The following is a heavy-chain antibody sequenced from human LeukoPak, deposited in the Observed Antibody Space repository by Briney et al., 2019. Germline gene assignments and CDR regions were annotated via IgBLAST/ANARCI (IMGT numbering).Heavy chain of an antibody. CDR2: IKQDGSEK. CDR1: GFTFSSYG. J-gene: IGHJ3*02. Sequence: GRSLRLSCAASGFTFSSYGMHWVRQAPGKGLEWVANIKQDGSEKFYVDSVRGRFTISRDNAKSTLYLQMSSLRAEDTAVYYCATSSVWGGAFNIWGQGTMVTVSS. D-gene: IGHD3-16*01. CDR3: ATSSVWGGAFNI. V-gene: IGHV3-7*02.